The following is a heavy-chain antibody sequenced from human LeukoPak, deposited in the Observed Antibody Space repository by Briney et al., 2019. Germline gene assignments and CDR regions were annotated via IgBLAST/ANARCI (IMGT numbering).Heavy chain of an antibody. Sequence: ASVKVSCKASGGTFSSYAISWVRQAPGQGLEWMGGIIPIFGIANYAQKFQGRVTITADESTSTAYMELSSLRSEDTAVYYCARDYTDGYAFDIWGQGTMVTVSS. D-gene: IGHD5-24*01. J-gene: IGHJ3*02. V-gene: IGHV1-69*13. CDR3: ARDYTDGYAFDI. CDR2: IIPIFGIA. CDR1: GGTFSSYA.